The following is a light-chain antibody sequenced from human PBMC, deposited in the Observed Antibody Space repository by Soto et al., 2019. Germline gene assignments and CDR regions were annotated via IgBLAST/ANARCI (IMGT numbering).Light chain of an antibody. V-gene: IGKV4-1*01. CDR2: WAS. J-gene: IGKJ1*01. Sequence: DIVMTQSPDSLAVSLGERATINGKSSQSVLYISNNKNYLAWYHQKPGQPPKRLIYWASTRESGVPDRFSGSGSGTDFTLTISSLQAEDVAVYYFYQYYSPPRPFGQGTKVEIK. CDR3: YQYYSPPRP. CDR1: QSVLYISNNKNY.